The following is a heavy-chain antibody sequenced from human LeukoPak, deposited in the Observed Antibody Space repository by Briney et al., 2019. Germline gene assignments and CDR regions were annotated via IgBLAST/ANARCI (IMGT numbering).Heavy chain of an antibody. D-gene: IGHD4-17*01. CDR3: ARDRGDDYGDYVYDY. J-gene: IGHJ4*02. CDR2: IYYSGST. V-gene: IGHV4-59*13. Sequence: LETLSLTCTVSGGSISSYYWSWIRQPPGKGLEWIGYIYYSGSTNYNPSLKSRVTISVDTSKNQFSLKLSSVTAADTAVYYCARDRGDDYGDYVYDYWGQGTLVTVSS. CDR1: GGSISSYY.